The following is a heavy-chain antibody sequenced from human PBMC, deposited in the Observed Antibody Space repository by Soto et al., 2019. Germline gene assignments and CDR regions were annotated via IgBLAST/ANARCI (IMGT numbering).Heavy chain of an antibody. V-gene: IGHV3-64D*08. CDR3: VKDKQHAHFDWLPSDY. J-gene: IGHJ4*02. CDR2: ISSNGGST. D-gene: IGHD3-9*01. CDR1: GFTFSSYA. Sequence: GGSLRLSCSASGFTFSSYAMHWVRQAPGKGLEYVSAISSNGGSTYYADSVKGRFTISRDNSKNTLYLQMSSLRAEDTAVYYCVKDKQHAHFDWLPSDYWGQGTLVTVSS.